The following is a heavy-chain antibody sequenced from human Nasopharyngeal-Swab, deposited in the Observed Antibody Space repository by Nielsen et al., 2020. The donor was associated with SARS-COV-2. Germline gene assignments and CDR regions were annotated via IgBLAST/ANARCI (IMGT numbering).Heavy chain of an antibody. CDR2: IGRYGTDI. Sequence: GESLKISCAVSGFTFSDYWMHWVRQAPGKGLEWVSSIGRYGTDIFHADSVKGRFSVFRDAANKSIYLQMRSLRAEDTAVYYCARGTVFGVANGMDVWGQGTTVTVSS. J-gene: IGHJ6*02. V-gene: IGHV3-21*01. CDR3: ARGTVFGVANGMDV. D-gene: IGHD3-3*01. CDR1: GFTFSDYW.